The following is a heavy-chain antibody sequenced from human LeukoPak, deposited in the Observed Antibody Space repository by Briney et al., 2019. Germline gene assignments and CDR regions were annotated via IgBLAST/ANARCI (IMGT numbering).Heavy chain of an antibody. V-gene: IGHV3-20*04. D-gene: IGHD1-26*01. J-gene: IGHJ4*02. Sequence: GGSLRLSCAASGFTFDNYGMSWVRQAPGKGLEWVSAINGNGADTGYADSVRGRLTISRDNAKNSLYLEMSSLRADDTALYYCTRLMGGTTVFPPDYWGQGTLVTVSS. CDR1: GFTFDNYG. CDR2: INGNGADT. CDR3: TRLMGGTTVFPPDY.